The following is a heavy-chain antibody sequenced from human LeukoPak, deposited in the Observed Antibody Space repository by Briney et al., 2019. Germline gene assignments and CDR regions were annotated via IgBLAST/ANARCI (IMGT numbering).Heavy chain of an antibody. CDR2: IKRDGSEK. CDR1: GFPFSNYW. J-gene: IGHJ4*02. V-gene: IGHV3-7*03. CDR3: ARGHAEVVVTDY. D-gene: IGHD2-21*02. Sequence: PGGSLRLSCAASGFPFSNYWMSWVRQAPGKGLEWVANIKRDGSEKYCVDSVKGRFTISRDNARNSLYLQMNSLRVEDTAVYYCARGHAEVVVTDYWGQGTLVTVSS.